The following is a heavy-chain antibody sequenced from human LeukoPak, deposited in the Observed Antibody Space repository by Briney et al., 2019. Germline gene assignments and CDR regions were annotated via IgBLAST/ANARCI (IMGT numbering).Heavy chain of an antibody. CDR1: GGSITGSSYY. V-gene: IGHV4-39*01. J-gene: IGHJ4*02. D-gene: IGHD3-22*01. CDR2: MYYSGST. Sequence: SETLSLTCSVSGGSITGSSYYWGWIRQPPGKGLEWIGSMYYSGSTYYNPSLKGRVTISVDTSKNQFSLKLSSVTAADTAVYYCARHYYDSTGYYYFDYWGQGTLVTVSS. CDR3: ARHYYDSTGYYYFDY.